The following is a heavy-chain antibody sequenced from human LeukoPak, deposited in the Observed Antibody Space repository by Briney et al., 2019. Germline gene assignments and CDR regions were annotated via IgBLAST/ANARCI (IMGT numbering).Heavy chain of an antibody. CDR2: IRQDGSEK. J-gene: IGHJ4*02. CDR3: SFFDSRLVGVNENC. CDR1: GFTFSSAW. Sequence: GGSLRLSCVASGFTFSSAWMHWVRQAPGKGLEWVANIRQDGSEKYYVDSVKGRFTISRDNAKNSLYLQMNSLRAEDTAVYYCSFFDSRLVGVNENCWGQGPLVPVSS. D-gene: IGHD4-23*01. V-gene: IGHV3-7*01.